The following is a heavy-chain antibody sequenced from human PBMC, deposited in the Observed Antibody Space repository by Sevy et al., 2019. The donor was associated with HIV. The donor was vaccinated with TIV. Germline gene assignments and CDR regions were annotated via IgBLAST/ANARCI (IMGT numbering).Heavy chain of an antibody. J-gene: IGHJ4*02. CDR1: GFTFSSYA. CDR2: ISGSGGST. CDR3: AKDKNGGATDVDY. Sequence: GGSLRLSCAASGFTFSSYAMRWVRQAPGKGLEWVSAISGSGGSTYYADSVKGRFTCSRDNTKNTLYLPMNHLRAEDTAVYYCAKDKNGGATDVDYWGQGTLVTVSS. V-gene: IGHV3-23*01. D-gene: IGHD1-26*01.